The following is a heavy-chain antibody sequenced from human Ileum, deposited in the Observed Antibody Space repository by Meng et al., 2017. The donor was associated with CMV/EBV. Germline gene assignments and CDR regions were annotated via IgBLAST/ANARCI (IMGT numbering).Heavy chain of an antibody. CDR1: GFTFSSYA. D-gene: IGHD4-11*01. V-gene: IGHV3-30*04. CDR3: AREGGDYSNAFYYGMDV. Sequence: GGSLRLSCAASGFTFSSYAMHWVRQAPGKGLEWVAVISYDGSNKYYADSVKGRFTISRDNSKNTLYLQMNSLRAEDTAVYYCAREGGDYSNAFYYGMDVWGQGTTVTVSS. CDR2: ISYDGSNK. J-gene: IGHJ6*02.